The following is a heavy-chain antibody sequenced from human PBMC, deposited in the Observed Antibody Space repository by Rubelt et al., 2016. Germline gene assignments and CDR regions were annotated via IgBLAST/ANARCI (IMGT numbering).Heavy chain of an antibody. V-gene: IGHV4-34*01. Sequence: QVQLQQWGAGLLKPSETLSLTCAVYGGSFSGYYWSWNRQPPGKGLEWIGEINHSGSTNYNPSLKSQVTISVDTSKNQFSLKLSSVTAADTAVYYCARGRMGFHYYYYGMDVWGQGTTVTVSS. D-gene: IGHD1-26*01. CDR1: GGSFSGYY. CDR2: INHSGST. J-gene: IGHJ6*02. CDR3: ARGRMGFHYYYYGMDV.